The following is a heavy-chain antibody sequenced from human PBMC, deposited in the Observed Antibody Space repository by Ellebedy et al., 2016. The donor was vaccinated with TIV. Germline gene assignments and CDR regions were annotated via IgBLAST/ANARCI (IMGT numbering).Heavy chain of an antibody. CDR3: ATDGSYGDHLFPQHAFTT. V-gene: IGHV3-7*03. J-gene: IGHJ3*02. CDR2: INQGGSVK. D-gene: IGHD4-17*01. Sequence: GGSLRLSCAASGFTFNSYWMTWVRQAPGKGLEWVANINQGGSVKYYVDSVKGRFTISRDNPRNSLYLQMNSLRAEDTAVYYCATDGSYGDHLFPQHAFTTWGQGTMVAVSS. CDR1: GFTFNSYW.